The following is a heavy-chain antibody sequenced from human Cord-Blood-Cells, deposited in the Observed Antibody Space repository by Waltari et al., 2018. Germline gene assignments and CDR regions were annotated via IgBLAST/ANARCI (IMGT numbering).Heavy chain of an antibody. J-gene: IGHJ4*02. D-gene: IGHD5-12*01. V-gene: IGHV1-69*01. CDR1: GGTFSGYA. CDR3: ARAITEYSGYDPYFDY. Sequence: QVQLVQSGAEVRKPGSSVKVSCKASGGTFSGYAISWVRQAPGQGLGWMGGIIPIFGTANYAQKFQGRVTITADESTSTAYMELSSLRSEDTAVYYCARAITEYSGYDPYFDYWGQGTLVTVSS. CDR2: IIPIFGTA.